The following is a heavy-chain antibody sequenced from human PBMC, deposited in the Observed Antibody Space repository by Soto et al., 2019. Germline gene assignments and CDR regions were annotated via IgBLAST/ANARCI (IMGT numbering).Heavy chain of an antibody. CDR1: GFTFSSYS. CDR3: ARDLNNAVAGTVLDY. D-gene: IGHD6-19*01. J-gene: IGHJ4*02. Sequence: EVQLVESGGGLVKPGGSLRLSCAASGFTFSSYSMNWVRQAPGKGLEWVSSISSSSYIYYADSVKSRFTISRDNAKNSLYLQMNSLRAEDTAVYYCARDLNNAVAGTVLDYWGQGTLVTVSS. V-gene: IGHV3-21*01. CDR2: ISSSSYI.